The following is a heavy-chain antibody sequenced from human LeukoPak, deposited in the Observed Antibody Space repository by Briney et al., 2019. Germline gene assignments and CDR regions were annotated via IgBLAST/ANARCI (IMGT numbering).Heavy chain of an antibody. Sequence: GGSLRLSCAASGFTFSSYAMSWVRQAPGKGLEWVSAISGSGGSTYYADSVKDRFTISRDNSKNTLYLQMNSLRAEDTAVYYCAKDLFVTYYDSSGYYGAFDIWGQGTMVTVSS. J-gene: IGHJ3*02. V-gene: IGHV3-23*01. D-gene: IGHD3-22*01. CDR3: AKDLFVTYYDSSGYYGAFDI. CDR2: ISGSGGST. CDR1: GFTFSSYA.